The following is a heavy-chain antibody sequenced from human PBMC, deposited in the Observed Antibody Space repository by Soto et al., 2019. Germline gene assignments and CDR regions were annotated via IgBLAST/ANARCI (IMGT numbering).Heavy chain of an antibody. D-gene: IGHD2-2*01. J-gene: IGHJ4*02. CDR2: IKSKTDGGTT. CDR3: TTAENPHIVLVPAAMSWL. V-gene: IGHV3-15*01. CDR1: GFTFSSYA. Sequence: GESLKISCAASGFTFSSYAMSWVRQAPGKGLEWVGRIKSKTDGGTTDYAAPVKGRFTISRDDSKNTLYLQMNSLKTEDTAVYYCTTAENPHIVLVPAAMSWLWGQGTLVTVSS.